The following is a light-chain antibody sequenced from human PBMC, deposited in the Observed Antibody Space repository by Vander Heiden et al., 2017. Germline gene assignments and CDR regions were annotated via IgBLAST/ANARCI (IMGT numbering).Light chain of an antibody. CDR2: AVS. Sequence: DIQMTQSPSSLSASVGDRVTITCRASQDIGHDLGWFQQKPGEAPKRLIYAVSTLQSGVPSRFSGSESGTEFTLTISGLQPEDFATYFCRQDDYFPRTFGQGTKVDIK. CDR1: QDIGHD. V-gene: IGKV1-17*01. J-gene: IGKJ1*01. CDR3: RQDDYFPRT.